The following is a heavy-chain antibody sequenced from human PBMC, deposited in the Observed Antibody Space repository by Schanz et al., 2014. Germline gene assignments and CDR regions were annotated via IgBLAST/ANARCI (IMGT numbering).Heavy chain of an antibody. CDR2: ISGSGGST. CDR3: AYYDVLTGFDY. D-gene: IGHD3-9*01. J-gene: IGHJ4*02. V-gene: IGHV3-23*04. CDR1: GFTFSTYW. Sequence: EVQLVESGGGLVQPGGSLRLSCAASGFTFSTYWMHWVRQAPGKGLVWVSGISGSGGSTYYADSVKGRFTISRDNSKNTLYLQINNLRAEDTAVYYCAYYDVLTGFDYWGQGTQVTVSS.